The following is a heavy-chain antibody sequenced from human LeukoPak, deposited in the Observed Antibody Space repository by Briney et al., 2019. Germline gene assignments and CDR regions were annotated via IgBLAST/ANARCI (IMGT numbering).Heavy chain of an antibody. Sequence: PGGSLRLSCAASGFTFSSYAMSWVRQAPGKGLEWVANIKQDGSEKYYVDSVKGRFTISRDNAKNSLYLQMNSLRAEDTAVYYCARPRYYYGSGSYELDYWGQGTLVTVSS. J-gene: IGHJ4*02. CDR3: ARPRYYYGSGSYELDY. CDR2: IKQDGSEK. D-gene: IGHD3-10*01. V-gene: IGHV3-7*01. CDR1: GFTFSSYA.